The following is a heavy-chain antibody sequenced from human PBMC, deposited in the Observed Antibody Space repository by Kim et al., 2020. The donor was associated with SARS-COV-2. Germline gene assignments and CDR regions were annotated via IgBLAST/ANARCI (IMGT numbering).Heavy chain of an antibody. Sequence: TSYNPSLKSRFTIPGDTSNDQFSLRLSPVAAADTAVYYCACYGSGGDDYWGQGTLVTVSS. J-gene: IGHJ4*02. D-gene: IGHD3-10*01. CDR3: ACYGSGGDDY. CDR2: T. V-gene: IGHV4-39*01.